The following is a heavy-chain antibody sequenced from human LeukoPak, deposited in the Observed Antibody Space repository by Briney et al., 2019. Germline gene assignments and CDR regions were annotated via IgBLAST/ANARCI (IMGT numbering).Heavy chain of an antibody. J-gene: IGHJ6*03. CDR1: GFTFSSYS. V-gene: IGHV3-21*04. D-gene: IGHD6-19*01. CDR2: ISSSSSYI. Sequence: GGSLRLSCAASGFTFSSYSMNWVRQAPGKGLEWVSSISSSSSYIYYADSVKGRFTISRDNAKNSLYLQMNSLRAEDTALYYCAASSGRIYYYYYYMDVWGKGTTVTVSS. CDR3: AASSGRIYYYYYYMDV.